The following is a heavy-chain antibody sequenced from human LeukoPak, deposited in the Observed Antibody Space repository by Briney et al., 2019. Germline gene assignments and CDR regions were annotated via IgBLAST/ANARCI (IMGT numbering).Heavy chain of an antibody. CDR3: AQRGILTGYPLCDY. CDR1: GFSLSTSGVG. Sequence: SGPTLVNPTQTLTLTCTFSGFSLSTSGVGVGWIRQPPGKAPEWLALIYWDDYKRYSPSLKSRLTITKDTSKNQVVLTMTNMDPVDTATYYCAQRGILTGYPLCDYWGQGTLVTVSS. CDR2: IYWDDYK. J-gene: IGHJ4*02. D-gene: IGHD3-9*01. V-gene: IGHV2-5*02.